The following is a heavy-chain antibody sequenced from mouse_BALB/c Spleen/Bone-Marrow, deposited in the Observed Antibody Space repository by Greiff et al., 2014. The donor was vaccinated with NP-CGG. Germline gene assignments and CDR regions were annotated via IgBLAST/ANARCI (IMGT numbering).Heavy chain of an antibody. J-gene: IGHJ1*01. D-gene: IGHD1-2*01. V-gene: IGHV5-17*02. CDR2: ISSGSSTI. CDR1: GFTFSSFG. Sequence: EVKLMESGGGLVQPGGSRKLSCAASGFTFSSFGMHWVRQAPEKGLEWVAYISSGSSTIYYADTVKGRFTISRDNPKNTLFLQMTSLRSEDTDMYYCAREKDYYGHWYFDVWGAGTTVTVSS. CDR3: AREKDYYGHWYFDV.